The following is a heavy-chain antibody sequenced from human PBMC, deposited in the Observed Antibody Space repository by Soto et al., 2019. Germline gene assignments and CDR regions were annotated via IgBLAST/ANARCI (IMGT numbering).Heavy chain of an antibody. V-gene: IGHV3-21*06. J-gene: IGHJ4*02. D-gene: IGHD2-2*01. CDR3: ARRAVDCPGTSCYCDY. CDR2: IGGSSGSI. CDR1: GFTFNSYS. Sequence: PGGCLRLSCAASGFTFNSYSMNWVRQTPGKGLEWVSSIGGSSGSIKYAESVKGRFTISRDNAENSLYLQMNSLRVEDTAVYYCARRAVDCPGTSCYCDYWGQGTLVTVSS.